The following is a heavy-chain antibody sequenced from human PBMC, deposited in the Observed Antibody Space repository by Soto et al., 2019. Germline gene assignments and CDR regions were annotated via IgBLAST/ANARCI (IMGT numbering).Heavy chain of an antibody. CDR2: FDPEDGET. D-gene: IGHD4-4*01. CDR1: GYTLTELS. Sequence: ASVKVSCKVSGYTLTELSMHWVRQAPGKGLEWMGCFDPEDGETIYAQKCQGRVTMTADKSTNTAYMELSSLRSEDTAVYYCARNDYSKGGEFDYWGQGTLVTVSS. CDR3: ARNDYSKGGEFDY. V-gene: IGHV1-24*01. J-gene: IGHJ4*02.